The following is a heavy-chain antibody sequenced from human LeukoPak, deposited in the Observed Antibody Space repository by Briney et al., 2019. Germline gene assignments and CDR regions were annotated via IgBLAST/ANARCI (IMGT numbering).Heavy chain of an antibody. J-gene: IGHJ4*02. Sequence: GGSLRLSCAASGFTFCSHGMHCVREAPDKGVGWVAFIRYDVSNKYYAGSVKGRFTISRDNSKNTLYLQMNSLRAEDTAVYYCAKEYGGATDSWGQRALVTVSS. V-gene: IGHV3-30*02. CDR3: AKEYGGATDS. D-gene: IGHD1-26*01. CDR1: GFTFCSHG. CDR2: IRYDVSNK.